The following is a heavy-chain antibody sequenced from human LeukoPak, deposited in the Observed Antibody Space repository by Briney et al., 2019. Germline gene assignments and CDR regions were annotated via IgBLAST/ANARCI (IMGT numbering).Heavy chain of an antibody. Sequence: KPSGTLSLTCTVSGYSISSDYYWAWIRQPPGQGLEWIGSMYHTGNSYRKPSLKSRVSLSLDTSKNQFSLKLSYVTAADTAVYYCAREGTHTSTWYHWFDPWGQGTLVTVSA. D-gene: IGHD6-13*01. CDR3: AREGTHTSTWYHWFDP. J-gene: IGHJ5*02. CDR2: MYHTGNS. V-gene: IGHV4-38-2*02. CDR1: GYSISSDYY.